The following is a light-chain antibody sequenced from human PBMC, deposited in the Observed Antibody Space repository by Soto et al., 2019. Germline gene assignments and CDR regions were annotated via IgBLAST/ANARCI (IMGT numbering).Light chain of an antibody. J-gene: IGKJ4*01. CDR3: QQRSNWPPT. Sequence: EIVLTQSPATLSLYPGERATLSCRASQSVSSYLAWYQQKPGQAPRLLIYDASNRATGIPARFSGRGSGTDFTLTISSLEPEDFAVYYCQQRSNWPPTFGGGTKVDIK. V-gene: IGKV3-11*01. CDR1: QSVSSY. CDR2: DAS.